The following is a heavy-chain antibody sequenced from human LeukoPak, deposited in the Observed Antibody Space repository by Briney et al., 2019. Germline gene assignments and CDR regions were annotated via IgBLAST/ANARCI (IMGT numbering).Heavy chain of an antibody. D-gene: IGHD6-13*01. CDR2: IYYSGST. CDR3: AGGYSSTFDY. V-gene: IGHV4-59*01. Sequence: SETLSLTCTVSGGPISSYYWSWIRQPPGKGLEWIGYIYYSGSTNYNPSLKSRVTISVDTSKNQFSLKLSSVTAADTAVYYCAGGYSSTFDYWGQGTLVTVSS. J-gene: IGHJ4*02. CDR1: GGPISSYY.